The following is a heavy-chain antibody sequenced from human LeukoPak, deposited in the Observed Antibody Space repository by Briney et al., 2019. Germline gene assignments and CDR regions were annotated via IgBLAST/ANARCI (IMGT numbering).Heavy chain of an antibody. J-gene: IGHJ2*01. V-gene: IGHV4-59*01. D-gene: IGHD4-17*01. CDR2: IYYSGST. CDR3: ASTTVTRRYWYFDL. CDR1: GGSISSYY. Sequence: PSETLSLTCTVSGGSISSYYWSWIRQPPGKGLEWIGYIYYSGSTNYNPSLKSRVTISVDTSKNQFSLKLSSVTAADTAVYYCASTTVTRRYWYFDLWGRGTLVTVSS.